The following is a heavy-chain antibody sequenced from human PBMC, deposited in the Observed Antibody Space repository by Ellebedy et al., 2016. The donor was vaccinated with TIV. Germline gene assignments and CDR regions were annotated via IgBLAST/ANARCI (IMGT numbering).Heavy chain of an antibody. J-gene: IGHJ3*02. CDR3: ARWVGVDGAFDI. D-gene: IGHD2-15*01. Sequence: GESLKISCKASGYSFTTSWIGWVRQVAGKGLEWMGNIYPGDSELKNSPYSPSFQGHVTISVDKSISTTYLQWSSLKASDTAMYYCARWVGVDGAFDIWGQGTMVIVSS. V-gene: IGHV5-51*01. CDR1: GYSFTTSW. CDR2: IYPGDSELKNS.